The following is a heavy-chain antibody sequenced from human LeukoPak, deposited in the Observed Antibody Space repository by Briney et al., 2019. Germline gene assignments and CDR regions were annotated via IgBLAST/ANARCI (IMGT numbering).Heavy chain of an antibody. CDR3: ARSPTYYYDSSGHSFDY. CDR2: IYYSGST. D-gene: IGHD3-22*01. CDR1: GGSISSYY. J-gene: IGHJ4*02. V-gene: IGHV4-59*01. Sequence: PSETLSLTCTVSGGSISSYYWSWIRQPPGKGLEWIGYIYYSGSTNYNPSRKSRVTISVDTSKNQFSLKLSSVTAADTAVYYCARSPTYYYDSSGHSFDYWGQGTLVTVSS.